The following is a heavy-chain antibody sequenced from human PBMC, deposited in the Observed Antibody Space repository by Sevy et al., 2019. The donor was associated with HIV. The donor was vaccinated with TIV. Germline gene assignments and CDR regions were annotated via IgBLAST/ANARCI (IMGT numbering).Heavy chain of an antibody. CDR1: GFSFSSYA. V-gene: IGHV3-23*01. CDR3: ARRPDLGVVILTGFLDV. Sequence: GGSLRLSCAASGFSFSSYAMSWVRQTPGKGLQWVSVIRGSGGSTYYADSVKGRFTIFRDNSRNTVYLQMNSLRAEDTAVYYCARRPDLGVVILTGFLDVWGQGTTVTVSS. J-gene: IGHJ6*02. CDR2: IRGSGGST. D-gene: IGHD3-3*01.